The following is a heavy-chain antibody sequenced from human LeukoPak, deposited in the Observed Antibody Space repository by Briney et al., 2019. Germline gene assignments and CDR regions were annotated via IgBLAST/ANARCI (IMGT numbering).Heavy chain of an antibody. CDR2: ISSSSSYI. D-gene: IGHD5-12*01. CDR1: GFTFSSYS. Sequence: GGSLRLSCAASGFTFSSYSMNWVRQAPGKGLEWVSSISSSSSYIYYADSVKGRFTISRDKAKNSLYLQMNSLRAEDTAIYYCTREGMVATFDYWGQGTLVTVSS. CDR3: TREGMVATFDY. V-gene: IGHV3-21*01. J-gene: IGHJ4*02.